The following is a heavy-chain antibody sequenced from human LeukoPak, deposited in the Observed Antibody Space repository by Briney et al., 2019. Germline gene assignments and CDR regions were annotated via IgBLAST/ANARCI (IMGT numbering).Heavy chain of an antibody. V-gene: IGHV4-31*03. CDR3: ARVVYDSSGYYHTY. CDR1: GGSISSGGSY. J-gene: IGHJ4*02. CDR2: IQNSVST. D-gene: IGHD3-22*01. Sequence: SQTLSLTCTVSGGSISSGGSYWTWIRQFPGKGLEWIGYIQNSVSTYYSPSLQSRVTISADTSKDHFSLKLSSVTAADTAMYCCARVVYDSSGYYHTYWGQGTLVTVSP.